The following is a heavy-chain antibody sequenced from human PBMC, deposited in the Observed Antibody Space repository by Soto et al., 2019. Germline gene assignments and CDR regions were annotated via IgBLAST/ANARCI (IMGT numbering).Heavy chain of an antibody. Sequence: PSETLSLTCTVSGDSISSGNKYWSWIRQPPGKGLEWIGYIFSSGTTYYNPSLKSRLTMSLDTSQNQFSLKLNSVTDADTAVYYCARVPSPFDYYYAMDVWGQGTTSTVSS. J-gene: IGHJ6*02. D-gene: IGHD3-16*01. CDR3: ARVPSPFDYYYAMDV. CDR1: GDSISSGNKY. CDR2: IFSSGTT. V-gene: IGHV4-30-4*01.